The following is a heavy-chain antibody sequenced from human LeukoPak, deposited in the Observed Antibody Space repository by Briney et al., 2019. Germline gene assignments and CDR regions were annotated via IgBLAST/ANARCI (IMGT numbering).Heavy chain of an antibody. V-gene: IGHV3-11*04. D-gene: IGHD6-6*01. Sequence: GGSLRLSCAASGFTFSDSYMTWVRQAPGKGVEWVAYISGSGHDINYSDSVKGRFTISRDNAKNSLYLQMSSLRVEDTAVYYCTRDPRHFDPCGQGTLVTVSS. J-gene: IGHJ5*02. CDR3: TRDPRHFDP. CDR2: ISGSGHDI. CDR1: GFTFSDSY.